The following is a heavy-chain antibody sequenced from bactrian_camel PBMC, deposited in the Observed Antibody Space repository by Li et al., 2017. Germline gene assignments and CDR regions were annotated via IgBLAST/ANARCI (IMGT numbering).Heavy chain of an antibody. CDR1: GYSPSNYC. Sequence: AVWSLRLSCHTTGYSPSNYCMGWFRQAPGNSREWIAYIGDDGETSIRSSVKGRFTISRDNHENTMHLQMNNLKPEDTAMYYCAADPRRCPDSWDGWNSRGAQGTQVKVS. CDR3: AADPRRCPDSWDGWNSR. J-gene: IGHJ4*01. V-gene: IGHV3S57*01. D-gene: IGHD3*01. CDR2: IGDDGET.